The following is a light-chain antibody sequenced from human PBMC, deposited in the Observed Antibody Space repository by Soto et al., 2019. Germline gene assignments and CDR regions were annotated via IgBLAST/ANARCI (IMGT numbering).Light chain of an antibody. CDR1: QSVSSSY. CDR3: QQYGSSPTWT. CDR2: GAS. Sequence: EIVLTQSPGTLSLSPGERATLSCRASQSVSSSYLAWYQQKPGQAPRLLIYGASSRATGIPDRFSGSGSGTDFTLNSSRLEPEDFAVYYCQQYGSSPTWTFGQGTKVEIK. V-gene: IGKV3-20*01. J-gene: IGKJ1*01.